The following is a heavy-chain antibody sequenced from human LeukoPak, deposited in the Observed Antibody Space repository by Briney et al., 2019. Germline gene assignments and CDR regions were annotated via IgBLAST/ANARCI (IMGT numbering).Heavy chain of an antibody. J-gene: IGHJ4*02. D-gene: IGHD3-16*02. CDR1: GYSFAFYW. Sequence: GESLKISCKGSGYSFAFYWIVWVRQMPGKGLEWMGIIYPGDSDTRYSPSFQGQVTISADKSINTAYLQLSSLKASDTAMYYCARQRDDYVWGSFREFDYWGQGTLVTVSS. V-gene: IGHV5-51*01. CDR2: IYPGDSDT. CDR3: ARQRDDYVWGSFREFDY.